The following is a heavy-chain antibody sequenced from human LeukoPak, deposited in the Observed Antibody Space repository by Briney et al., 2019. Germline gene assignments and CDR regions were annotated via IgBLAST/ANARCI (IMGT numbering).Heavy chain of an antibody. Sequence: PGGSLRLSCAASGFTFSSYWMHWVRQAPGKGLVWVSRINSDGSITTYADSVKGRFTISRDNAKNTLYLQMNSLRAEDTAVYYCARDAYSSGWYGYFDYWGQGTLVTVSS. CDR3: ARDAYSSGWYGYFDY. V-gene: IGHV3-74*01. D-gene: IGHD6-19*01. J-gene: IGHJ4*02. CDR1: GFTFSSYW. CDR2: INSDGSIT.